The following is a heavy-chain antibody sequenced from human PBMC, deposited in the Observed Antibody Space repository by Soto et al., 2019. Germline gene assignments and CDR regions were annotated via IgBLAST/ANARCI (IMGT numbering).Heavy chain of an antibody. CDR2: FSLSGTT. CDR1: GASITGSSY. D-gene: IGHD2-8*02. J-gene: IGHJ4*02. CDR3: ARGMTPPGAPAWYYFDS. V-gene: IGHV4-4*07. Sequence: SSETLSLTCTVSGASITGSSYWSWIRQPAGKGLEWIGRFSLSGTTSYNPSLRSRVTMSADVSKNQFSLRLTSVTAADTALYYCARGMTPPGAPAWYYFDSWGQGTLVTVSS.